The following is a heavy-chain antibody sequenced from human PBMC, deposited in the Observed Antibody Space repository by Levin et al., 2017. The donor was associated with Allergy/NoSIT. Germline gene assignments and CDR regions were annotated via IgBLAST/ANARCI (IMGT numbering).Heavy chain of an antibody. Sequence: GGSLRLSCAAGGFTFSSDWMHWVRQAPGKGLVWVSRINSDGSSTSYADSVKGRFTISRDNAKNTLYLQMNSLRAEDTAVYYCARVVRRPEGSYATTGAFDIWGQGTMVTVSS. CDR3: ARVVRRPEGSYATTGAFDI. CDR2: INSDGSST. D-gene: IGHD3-16*01. V-gene: IGHV3-74*01. J-gene: IGHJ3*02. CDR1: GFTFSSDW.